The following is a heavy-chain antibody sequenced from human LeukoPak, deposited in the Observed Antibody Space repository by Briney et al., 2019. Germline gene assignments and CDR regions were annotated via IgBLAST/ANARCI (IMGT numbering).Heavy chain of an antibody. J-gene: IGHJ4*02. V-gene: IGHV3-30*03. D-gene: IGHD5-18*01. CDR1: GFTFSSYG. Sequence: PGGSLRLSCAASGFTFSSYGMHWVRQAPGKGLEWVAVISYDGSNKYYADSVKGRFTISRDNSKNTLYLQMNSLRAEDTAVYYCARGLGRTAMVTRGGVRFDYWGQGTLVTVSS. CDR2: ISYDGSNK. CDR3: ARGLGRTAMVTRGGVRFDY.